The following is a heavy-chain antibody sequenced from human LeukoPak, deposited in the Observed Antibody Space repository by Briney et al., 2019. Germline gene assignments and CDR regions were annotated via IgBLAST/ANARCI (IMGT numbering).Heavy chain of an antibody. CDR3: ARASLYRSGSTSYYYYYYGMDV. CDR1: GYTFTGYY. J-gene: IGHJ6*02. D-gene: IGHD2-2*01. V-gene: IGHV1-2*04. CDR2: INPNSGGT. Sequence: ASVKVSCKASGYTFTGYYMNWVRQAPGQGLEWMGWINPNSGGTNYAQKFQGWVTMTRDTSISTAYMELSRLRSDDTAVYYCARASLYRSGSTSYYYYYYGMDVWGQGTTVTVSS.